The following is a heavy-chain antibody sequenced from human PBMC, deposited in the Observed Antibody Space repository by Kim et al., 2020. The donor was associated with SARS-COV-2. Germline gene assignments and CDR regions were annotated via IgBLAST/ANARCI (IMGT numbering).Heavy chain of an antibody. Sequence: GWSLRLSCTTSGFTFTGYAMSWVRQAPGKGLEWVSSIDGSDGTTYYVDSVKGRFTISRDNSKNTLYLQMSTLRADDTAVYYCMKGGWGWIWDHWGQGTLVTVAS. V-gene: IGHV3-23*01. CDR1: GFTFTGYA. J-gene: IGHJ4*02. CDR3: MKGGWGWIWDH. CDR2: IDGSDGTT. D-gene: IGHD2-2*03.